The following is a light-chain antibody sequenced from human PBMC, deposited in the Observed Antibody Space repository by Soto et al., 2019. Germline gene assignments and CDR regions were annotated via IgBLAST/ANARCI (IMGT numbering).Light chain of an antibody. Sequence: QSVLTQPPSASGTPGQRITISCSGSSTNIGSSYVYWYQQLPGTAPKLLMYNNNQRPSGVPDRVSGSKSGTSASLAISGLRSDDEGDYYCAAWDDSLSGYVFGPGTKVTVL. V-gene: IGLV1-47*02. CDR3: AAWDDSLSGYV. J-gene: IGLJ1*01. CDR1: STNIGSSY. CDR2: NNN.